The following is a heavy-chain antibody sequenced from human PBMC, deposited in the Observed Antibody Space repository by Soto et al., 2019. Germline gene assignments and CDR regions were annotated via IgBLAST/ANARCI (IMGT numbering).Heavy chain of an antibody. CDR2: ISGSGGST. CDR1: GFTFSSYA. D-gene: IGHD3-22*01. J-gene: IGHJ4*02. CDR3: AKDLVLRYYDSSGYHDY. Sequence: TGGSLRLSCAASGFTFSSYAMSWVRQAPGKGLEWVSAISGSGGSTYYADSVKGRFTISRDNSKNTLYLQMNSLRAEDTAVYYCAKDLVLRYYDSSGYHDYWGQGTLVTVS. V-gene: IGHV3-23*01.